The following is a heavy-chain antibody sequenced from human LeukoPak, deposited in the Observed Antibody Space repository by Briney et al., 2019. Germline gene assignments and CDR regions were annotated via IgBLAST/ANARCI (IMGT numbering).Heavy chain of an antibody. V-gene: IGHV3-23*01. D-gene: IGHD3-22*01. J-gene: IGHJ4*02. CDR3: AKASAMIVVVSKHFDY. CDR2: ISGSGGST. Sequence: PGGSLRLSCAASGFTFSSYAMSWVRHAPGKGLEWVSAISGSGGSTYYADSVKGRFTISRDNSKNTLYLQMNSLRAEDTAVYYCAKASAMIVVVSKHFDYWGQGTLVTVSS. CDR1: GFTFSSYA.